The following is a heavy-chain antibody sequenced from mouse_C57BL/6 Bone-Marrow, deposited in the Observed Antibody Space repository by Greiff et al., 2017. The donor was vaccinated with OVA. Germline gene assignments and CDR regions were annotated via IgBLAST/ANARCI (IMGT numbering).Heavy chain of an antibody. CDR2: IYPGDGDT. Sequence: QVQLQQSGPELVKPGASVKISCTASGYAFSSSWMNWVKQRPGKGLEWIGRIYPGDGDTNYNGKFKGKATLTADKSSSTAYMQLSSLTSEDSAVYFCARHEDGYYASYFDYWGQGTTLTVSS. D-gene: IGHD2-3*01. V-gene: IGHV1-82*01. J-gene: IGHJ2*01. CDR1: GYAFSSSW. CDR3: ARHEDGYYASYFDY.